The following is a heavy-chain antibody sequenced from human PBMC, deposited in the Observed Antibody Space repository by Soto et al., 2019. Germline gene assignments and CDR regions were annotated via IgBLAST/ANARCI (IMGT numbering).Heavy chain of an antibody. D-gene: IGHD3-16*02. CDR3: TNGHYDYIWGSYRTLHNSSES. J-gene: IGHJ5*01. CDR1: GFTFDASA. V-gene: IGHV3-9*01. Sequence: EVQLVESGGGLVQPGRSLRLSCAASGFTFDASAMHWVRQAPGKGLEWVAGISWNSGSIDYADSVKGRFTISRDNAKNSLYLQMNSLRAEDTALYYCTNGHYDYIWGSYRTLHNSSESWGQGTLVTVSS. CDR2: ISWNSGSI.